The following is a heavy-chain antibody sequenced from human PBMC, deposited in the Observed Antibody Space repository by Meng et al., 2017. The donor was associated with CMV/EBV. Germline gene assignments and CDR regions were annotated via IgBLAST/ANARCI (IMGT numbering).Heavy chain of an antibody. Sequence: VTSGGEVKNPWPCVKVSCKASGYTFTSYGISWVRQAPGQGLEWMGWISAYNGNTNYAQKLQGRVTMTTDTSTSTAYMELRSLRSDDTAVYYCARDPLFGGGGRFDLWGRGTLVTVSS. J-gene: IGHJ2*01. D-gene: IGHD3-10*01. CDR3: ARDPLFGGGGRFDL. CDR1: GYTFTSYG. V-gene: IGHV1-18*01. CDR2: ISAYNGNT.